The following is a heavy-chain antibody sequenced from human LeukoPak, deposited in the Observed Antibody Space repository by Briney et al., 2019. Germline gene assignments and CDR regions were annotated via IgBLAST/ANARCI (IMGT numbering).Heavy chain of an antibody. Sequence: ASVKVSCKASGYTFTSYAMNWVRQAPGQGLEWMGWINTNTGNPTYAQGFTGRFVFSLDTSVSTAYLQISSLKAEDTAVYYCARAKDPYQLLYDWFDPWGQGTLVTVSS. CDR1: GYTFTSYA. J-gene: IGHJ5*02. V-gene: IGHV7-4-1*02. D-gene: IGHD2-2*02. CDR2: INTNTGNP. CDR3: ARAKDPYQLLYDWFDP.